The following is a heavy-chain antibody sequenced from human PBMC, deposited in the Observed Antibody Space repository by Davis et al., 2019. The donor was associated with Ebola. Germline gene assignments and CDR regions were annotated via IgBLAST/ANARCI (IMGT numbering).Heavy chain of an antibody. CDR3: ARGIAAEDDY. CDR2: IIPILGIA. D-gene: IGHD6-13*01. Sequence: SVKVSCKASGGTLSSYSINWVRQAPGQGLEWMGRIIPILGIADYAQKFQGRVTITADKSTSTAYMELSSLRSEDTAVYYCARGIAAEDDYWGQGTLVTVSS. J-gene: IGHJ4*02. V-gene: IGHV1-69*02. CDR1: GGTLSSYS.